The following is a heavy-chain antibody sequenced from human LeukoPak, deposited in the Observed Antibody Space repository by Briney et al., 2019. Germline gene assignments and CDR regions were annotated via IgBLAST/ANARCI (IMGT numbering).Heavy chain of an antibody. J-gene: IGHJ4*02. CDR2: ISSSSSYI. V-gene: IGHV3-21*01. D-gene: IGHD2-2*01. Sequence: PGGSLRLSCAASGFTFSSYSMNWVRQAPGKGLEWVSSISSSSSYIYYADSVKGRFTISRDNAKNSLYLQMNSLRAEDTAVYYCAREIDCSSTSCYHDYWGQGTLVTVSS. CDR3: AREIDCSSTSCYHDY. CDR1: GFTFSSYS.